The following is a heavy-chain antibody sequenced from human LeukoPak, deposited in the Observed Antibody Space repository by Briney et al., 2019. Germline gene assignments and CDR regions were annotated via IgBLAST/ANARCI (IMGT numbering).Heavy chain of an antibody. V-gene: IGHV3-23*01. CDR2: ISDSGGST. D-gene: IGHD4-17*01. CDR3: AKGDYGDYAEDNWFDP. Sequence: PGGSLRLSCAASGFTFSSYAMSWVRQAPGKGLEWVSAISDSGGSTYYADSVKGRFTISRDNSKNTLYLQMNSLRAEDTAVYYCAKGDYGDYAEDNWFDPWGQGTLVTVSS. CDR1: GFTFSSYA. J-gene: IGHJ5*02.